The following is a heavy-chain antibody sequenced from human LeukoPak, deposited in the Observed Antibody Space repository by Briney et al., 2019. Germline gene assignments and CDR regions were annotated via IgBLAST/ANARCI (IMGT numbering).Heavy chain of an antibody. CDR1: GGTFSSYA. V-gene: IGHV1-69*05. CDR3: ARNPMVRGVIISHYYYYMDV. CDR2: IIPIFGTA. D-gene: IGHD3-10*01. Sequence: SVKVSCKASGGTFSSYAISWVRQTPGQGLEWMGGIIPIFGTANYAQKFQGRVTITTGESTSTAYMELSSLRSEDTAVYYCARNPMVRGVIISHYYYYMDVWGKGTTVTVSS. J-gene: IGHJ6*03.